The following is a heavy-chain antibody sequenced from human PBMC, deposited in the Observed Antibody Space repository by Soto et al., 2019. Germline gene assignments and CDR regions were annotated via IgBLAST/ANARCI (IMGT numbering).Heavy chain of an antibody. V-gene: IGHV3-33*01. CDR2: IWYDGSNK. CDR3: ARDSSEWSATPGY. Sequence: GGSLRLSCAASGFTFSSYGMHWVRQAPGKGLEWVAVIWYDGSNKYYADSVKGRFTISRDNSKSTLYLQMNSLRAEDTAVYYCARDSSEWSATPGYWGQGTLVTVSS. J-gene: IGHJ4*02. D-gene: IGHD3-3*01. CDR1: GFTFSSYG.